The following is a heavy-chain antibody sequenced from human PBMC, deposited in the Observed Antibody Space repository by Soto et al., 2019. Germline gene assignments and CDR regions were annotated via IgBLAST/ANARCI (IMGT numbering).Heavy chain of an antibody. V-gene: IGHV3-30*18. CDR1: EFTLSTYA. Sequence: GGALRLSCVASEFTLSTYAMHWVRQAPGKGLEWVAAISYDGSNRYYADSVKGRFTFSRDNSKNTLYLQMNSLRAEDTAIYHCAKSRYYYSSSASAFDIWGQGTMVT. D-gene: IGHD3-22*01. J-gene: IGHJ3*02. CDR2: ISYDGSNR. CDR3: AKSRYYYSSSASAFDI.